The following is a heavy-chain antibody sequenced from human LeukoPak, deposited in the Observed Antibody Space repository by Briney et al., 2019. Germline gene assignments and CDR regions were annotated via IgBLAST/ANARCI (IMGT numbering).Heavy chain of an antibody. CDR1: VDTTYRHY. Sequence: SETLSLTCSVSVDTTYRHYWSFIRQAAGTGLEWIGRIHTSGTTYYNPSLKSRVTLSTDTSMNQFSLRLTSVTAADTAVYYYARGDYYDGGGRNWFDPWGQGTLVTVSP. J-gene: IGHJ5*02. CDR2: IHTSGTT. V-gene: IGHV4-4*07. CDR3: ARGDYYDGGGRNWFDP. D-gene: IGHD3-3*01.